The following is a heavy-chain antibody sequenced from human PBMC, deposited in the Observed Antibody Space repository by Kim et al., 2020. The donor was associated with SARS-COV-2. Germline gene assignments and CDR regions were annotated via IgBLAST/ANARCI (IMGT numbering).Heavy chain of an antibody. CDR3: AKGRGGYQFVSGVLDY. D-gene: IGHD5-12*01. Sequence: GGSLRLSCAASGFTFSRYAMHWVRQAPGKGLEWAAVISYDGSNEVYADSVKGRFTISRDNSKNTLFLQMNSLKTEDTAVYYCAKGRGGYQFVSGVLDYWGQGTLVTVSS. CDR2: ISYDGSNE. CDR1: GFTFSRYA. V-gene: IGHV3-30*18. J-gene: IGHJ4*02.